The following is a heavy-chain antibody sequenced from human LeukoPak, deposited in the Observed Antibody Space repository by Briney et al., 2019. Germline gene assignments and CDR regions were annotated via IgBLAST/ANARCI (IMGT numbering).Heavy chain of an antibody. CDR3: ARRLPNDY. CDR2: ITGSGAGT. D-gene: IGHD5-12*01. V-gene: IGHV3-23*01. Sequence: GGSLRLSCAASRLTFSNYAMTWVRQAPGKGLEWVSSITGSGAGTYYADSVKGRFSISRDNSQNTLFLHMNSLRAEDTAVYYCARRLPNDYWGQGTLVTVSS. CDR1: RLTFSNYA. J-gene: IGHJ4*02.